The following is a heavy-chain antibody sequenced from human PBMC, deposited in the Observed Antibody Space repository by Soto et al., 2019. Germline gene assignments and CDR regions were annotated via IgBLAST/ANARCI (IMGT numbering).Heavy chain of an antibody. CDR2: IIPMLGKT. J-gene: IGHJ6*02. CDR1: GGTFSTYS. V-gene: IGHV1-69*13. CDR3: AKVILEWLFGSGDYYYYGMDV. Sequence: GASVKVSCKATGGTFSTYSISWVRQAPGQGLDWMGGIIPMLGKTNYAQKFQGRVTITADESTSTAYMDLSSLRSDDTAVYYCAKVILEWLFGSGDYYYYGMDVWGQGTTVTSP. D-gene: IGHD3-3*01.